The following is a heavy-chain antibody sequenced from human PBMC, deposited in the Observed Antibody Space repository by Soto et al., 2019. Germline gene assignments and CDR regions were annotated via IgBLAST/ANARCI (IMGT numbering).Heavy chain of an antibody. Sequence: GASVKVSCKASGYSFINFDISWLRQAAGQGPEWLGWMNPGSGKTGYTSKFQGRVAMTRDASTATSHLDLTSLTSDDTAVYYCARMASAGTLNWFDPWGPGTLVTVSS. D-gene: IGHD6-13*01. CDR1: GYSFINFD. CDR2: MNPGSGKT. V-gene: IGHV1-8*02. CDR3: ARMASAGTLNWFDP. J-gene: IGHJ5*02.